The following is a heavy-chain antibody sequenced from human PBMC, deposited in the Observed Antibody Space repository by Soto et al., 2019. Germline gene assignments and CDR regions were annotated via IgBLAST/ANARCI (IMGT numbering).Heavy chain of an antibody. CDR3: ARSVAVPGAHIDY. D-gene: IGHD6-19*01. Sequence: SETLSLTCSVSGGSISGSYWSWIRQSPRKGLEWLGYVYYTGSTNYSPSLRSRVSISVDTSKNEFSLRLSSVTAADPAVYFCARSVAVPGAHIDYWGQGTQVTVSS. CDR2: VYYTGST. J-gene: IGHJ4*02. V-gene: IGHV4-59*01. CDR1: GGSISGSY.